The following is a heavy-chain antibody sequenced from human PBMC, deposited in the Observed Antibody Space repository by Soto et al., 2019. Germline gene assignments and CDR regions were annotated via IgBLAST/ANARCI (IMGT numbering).Heavy chain of an antibody. V-gene: IGHV1-18*04. D-gene: IGHD1-7*01. CDR3: AREYYGTTTWIDY. J-gene: IGHJ4*02. Sequence: QVQLVQSAPELQRPGDSVKVSCKTSGYTFTSYPYSGVRQAPGQGLEWMGWVNSYDGTTKVAQQFRDRITLTADKSAATVFMELRRLTSDDTAVYYCAREYYGTTTWIDYWGQGTLVAVSS. CDR2: VNSYDGTT. CDR1: GYTFTSYP.